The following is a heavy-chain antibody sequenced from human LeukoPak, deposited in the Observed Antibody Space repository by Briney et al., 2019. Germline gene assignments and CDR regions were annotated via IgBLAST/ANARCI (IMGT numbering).Heavy chain of an antibody. CDR1: GFTFSSYT. D-gene: IGHD7-27*01. CDR2: ITTGGPNT. CDR3: AKDGGLWVSAHWGDS. J-gene: IGHJ4*02. V-gene: IGHV3-23*01. Sequence: GGSLRFSCTASGFTFSSYTMSWVRQAPGKGLKWVSTITTGGPNTYYADSVKGRFTVSRDDSKNTLYLQMNSLRAEDTAVYYCAKDGGLWVSAHWGDSWGRGTLVTVSS.